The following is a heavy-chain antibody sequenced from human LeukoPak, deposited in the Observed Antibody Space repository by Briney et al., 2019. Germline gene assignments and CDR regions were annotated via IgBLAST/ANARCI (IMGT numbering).Heavy chain of an antibody. CDR1: GGSISSSSYY. CDR3: ARGQKIVVSIMGRSYYFDY. J-gene: IGHJ4*02. CDR2: IYYSGST. V-gene: IGHV4-39*01. Sequence: SETLSLTCTVSGGSISSSSYYWGWIRQPPGKGLEWIGSIYYSGSTDYNPSLKSRVTISVHTSKTQFSLKLSSVTAADTAVYYCARGQKIVVSIMGRSYYFDYWGQGTLVTVSS. D-gene: IGHD3-22*01.